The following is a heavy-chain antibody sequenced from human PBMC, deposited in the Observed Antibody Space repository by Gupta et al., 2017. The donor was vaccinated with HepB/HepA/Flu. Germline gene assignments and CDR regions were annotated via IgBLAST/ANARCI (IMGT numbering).Heavy chain of an antibody. CDR1: ASTFSSYS. J-gene: IGHJ4*02. CDR2: ISGSGGST. Sequence: VPLLESGGGLVQPGGSLRLSCAASASTFSSYSMSWVRQAPEKGLEWVSAISGSGGSTYYADSVKGRFTISRDNSKNTLYLQMNSLRAEDTAVYYWAKVLCGGDCYSPPYLDYWGQGTLVTVSS. CDR3: AKVLCGGDCYSPPYLDY. V-gene: IGHV3-23*01. D-gene: IGHD2-21*02.